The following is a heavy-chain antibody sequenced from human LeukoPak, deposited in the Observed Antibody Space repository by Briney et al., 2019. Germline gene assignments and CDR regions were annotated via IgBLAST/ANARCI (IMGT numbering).Heavy chain of an antibody. CDR1: GYTFTSYY. D-gene: IGHD3-22*01. J-gene: IGHJ5*02. V-gene: IGHV1-46*01. Sequence: ASMKVSCKASGYTFTSYYMHWVRRAPGQGLEWMGIINPSGGSTSYAQKFQGRVTMTRDTSTSTVYMELSSLRSEDTAVYYCARGSGSYYDSSGYPKYNWFDPWGQGTLVTVSS. CDR3: ARGSGSYYDSSGYPKYNWFDP. CDR2: INPSGGST.